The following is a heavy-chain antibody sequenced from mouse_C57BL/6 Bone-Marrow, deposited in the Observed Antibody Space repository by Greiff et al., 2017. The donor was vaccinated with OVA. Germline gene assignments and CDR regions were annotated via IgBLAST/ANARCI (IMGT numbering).Heavy chain of an antibody. D-gene: IGHD2-5*01. CDR1: GYTFTDYE. CDR3: TRGYSNYYAMDY. CDR2: IDPETGGT. V-gene: IGHV1-15*01. Sequence: QVQLQQSGAELVRPGASVTLSCKASGYTFTDYEMHWVKQTPVHVLEWIGAIDPETGGTASNQKFKGKAILTADKSSSTDYMELRSLTSEDSAVYYCTRGYSNYYAMDYWGQGTSVTVSS. J-gene: IGHJ4*01.